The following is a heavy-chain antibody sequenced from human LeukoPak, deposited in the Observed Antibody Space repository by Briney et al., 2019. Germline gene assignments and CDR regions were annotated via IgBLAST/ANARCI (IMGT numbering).Heavy chain of an antibody. CDR2: IYYSGST. CDR1: GGSVSSGSYY. J-gene: IGHJ4*02. CDR3: ATYTGYSSSLDY. Sequence: SETLSLICTVSGGSVSSGSYYWSWIRQPPGKGLEWIGYIYYSGSTNYNPSLKSRVTISVDTSKNQFSLNLSSVTAADTAVYYCATYTGYSSSLDYWGQGTLVTVSS. D-gene: IGHD6-13*01. V-gene: IGHV4-61*01.